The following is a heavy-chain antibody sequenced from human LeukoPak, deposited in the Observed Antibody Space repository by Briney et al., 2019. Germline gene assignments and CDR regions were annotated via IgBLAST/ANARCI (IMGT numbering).Heavy chain of an antibody. Sequence: SETLSLTCTVSGGSISATGYFWGWNHQPPGKGLEWIGSIYYSGITHYNPSLKSRVTISVDTSKNQFSLKLSSVTAADTAVYYCARVDLQNAFDIWGQGTVVTVSS. CDR3: ARVDLQNAFDI. CDR1: GGSISATGYF. V-gene: IGHV4-39*07. D-gene: IGHD3/OR15-3a*01. CDR2: IYYSGIT. J-gene: IGHJ3*02.